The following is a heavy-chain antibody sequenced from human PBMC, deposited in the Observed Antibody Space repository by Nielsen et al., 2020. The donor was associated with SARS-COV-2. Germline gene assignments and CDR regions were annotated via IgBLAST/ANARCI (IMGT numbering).Heavy chain of an antibody. CDR2: ISYDGSNK. D-gene: IGHD3-10*01. CDR3: AKDRRYYGSGSYYMGAY. Sequence: GGSLRLSCAASGFTFSSYGMHWVRQAPGKGLEWVAVISYDGSNKYYADSVKGRFTISRDNSKNTLYLQMNSLRAEDTAVYYCAKDRRYYGSGSYYMGAYWGQGTLVTVSS. V-gene: IGHV3-30*18. CDR1: GFTFSSYG. J-gene: IGHJ4*02.